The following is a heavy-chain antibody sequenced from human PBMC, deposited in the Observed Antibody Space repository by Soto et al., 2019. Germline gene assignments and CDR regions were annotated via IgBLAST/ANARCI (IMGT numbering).Heavy chain of an antibody. CDR2: ISENGDRQ. V-gene: IGHV3-30*14. Sequence: QVHLVQSGGGVVQAGNSLRLSCTASGLTFTSSSFHWVRQAPGKGLEWVAVISENGDRQYSTESVGGRFLISRDSSKNTVYLQMDRLRTEDTGVYYCARLTGIPEIAPTEQDYWGQGTPVTVSA. D-gene: IGHD1-26*01. CDR1: GLTFTSSS. CDR3: ARLTGIPEIAPTEQDY. J-gene: IGHJ4*02.